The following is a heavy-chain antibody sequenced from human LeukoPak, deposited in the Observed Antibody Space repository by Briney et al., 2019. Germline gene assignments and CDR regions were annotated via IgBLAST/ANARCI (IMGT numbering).Heavy chain of an antibody. V-gene: IGHV4-59*01. Sequence: PSETLSLTCTVSGDSISSYYWNWIPKPPGHGLEWIGYIYYSGSTKYNPSLKSRVTISVDTSKNQFSLNLTSVTAADTAVYYCARGIRAFDSWGQGALVTVSS. CDR3: ARGIRAFDS. CDR2: IYYSGST. CDR1: GDSISSYY. J-gene: IGHJ4*02.